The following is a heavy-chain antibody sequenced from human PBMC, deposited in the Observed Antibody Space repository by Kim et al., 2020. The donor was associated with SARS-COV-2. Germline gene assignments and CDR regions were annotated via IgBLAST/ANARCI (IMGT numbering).Heavy chain of an antibody. Sequence: GGSLRLSCGVSGFTFRSYYMHWVRQAPGKGLVWVSNINGDASSTNYADSVKGRFTVSRDNGKNTLYLRMNSLRAEDTAVYYCARGNYGMDVWGQGTTVTVS. CDR2: INGDASST. V-gene: IGHV3-74*01. CDR3: ARGNYGMDV. J-gene: IGHJ6*02. CDR1: GFTFRSYY.